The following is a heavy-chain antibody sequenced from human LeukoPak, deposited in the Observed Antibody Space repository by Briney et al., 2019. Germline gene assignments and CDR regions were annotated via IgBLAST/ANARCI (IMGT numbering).Heavy chain of an antibody. CDR3: AKGSSGSYQSSDY. CDR1: GFTVSSNY. J-gene: IGHJ4*02. D-gene: IGHD1-26*01. V-gene: IGHV3-11*04. Sequence: KPGGSLRLSCAASGFTVSSNYMSWVRQAPGKGLEWVSYISYSGSTKYYADSVKGRFTISRDNAKNLLYLQMNSLRAEDTAVYYCAKGSSGSYQSSDYWGQGTLVTVSS. CDR2: ISYSGSTK.